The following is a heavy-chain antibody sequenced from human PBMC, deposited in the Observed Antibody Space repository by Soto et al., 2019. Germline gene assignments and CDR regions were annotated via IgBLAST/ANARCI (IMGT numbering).Heavy chain of an antibody. CDR2: IYYSGST. CDR3: ARFHYDTFDI. CDR1: GGSVSSGSYY. V-gene: IGHV4-61*01. Sequence: PSETLSLTCTVSGGSVSSGSYYWSWIRQPPGKGLEWIGNIYYSGSTNYNPSFKSRVTISADTSKNQFSLKLSSVIAADTAVYYCARFHYDTFDIWGQGTTVTVS. J-gene: IGHJ3*02.